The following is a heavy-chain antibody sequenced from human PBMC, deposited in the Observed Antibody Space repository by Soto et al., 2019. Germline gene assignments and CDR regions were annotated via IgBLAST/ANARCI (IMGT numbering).Heavy chain of an antibody. V-gene: IGHV4-31*03. Sequence: QVQLQESGPGLVKPSQTLSLTCTVSGGSISSGGYYWSWIRQHPGKGREWIGYIYYSGSTYYNPSLKSRVTISVDTSKNQFSLKLSSVTAADTAVYYCARYGGKGYYYYYGMDVWGQGTTVTVSS. J-gene: IGHJ6*02. CDR2: IYYSGST. CDR1: GGSISSGGYY. CDR3: ARYGGKGYYYYYGMDV. D-gene: IGHD4-17*01.